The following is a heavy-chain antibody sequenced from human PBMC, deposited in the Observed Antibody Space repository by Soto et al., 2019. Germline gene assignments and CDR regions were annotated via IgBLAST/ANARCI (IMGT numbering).Heavy chain of an antibody. J-gene: IGHJ3*02. D-gene: IGHD3-22*01. Sequence: QVQLQESGPGLVKPSQTLSLTCTVSGGSISSGGYYWSWIRQHPGKGLEWIGYVYYSGSTYYNPSLKSRVTISVDTSKHQFSLKLSSVTAADTAVYYCAREDNYYDSSGPVFDIWGQGTMVTVSS. CDR3: AREDNYYDSSGPVFDI. V-gene: IGHV4-31*03. CDR2: VYYSGST. CDR1: GGSISSGGYY.